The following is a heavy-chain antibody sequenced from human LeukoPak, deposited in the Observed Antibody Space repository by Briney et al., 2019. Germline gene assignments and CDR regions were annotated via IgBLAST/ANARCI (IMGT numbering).Heavy chain of an antibody. CDR3: ATSAAVRLFDY. CDR1: GFTVSSNY. V-gene: IGHV3-53*01. Sequence: PGRSLKLSCEGSGFTVSSNYMSWVRQAPGKGLEWVSVIYSGGSTYYAGSVKGRFTISKDNSKNTLYLQMNSLRAEDTAVYYCATSAAVRLFDYWGQGALVTVSS. CDR2: IYSGGST. J-gene: IGHJ4*02. D-gene: IGHD2-2*01.